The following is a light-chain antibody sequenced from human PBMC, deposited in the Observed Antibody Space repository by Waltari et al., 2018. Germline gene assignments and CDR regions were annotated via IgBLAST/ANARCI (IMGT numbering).Light chain of an antibody. CDR3: QQYNSYSLT. CDR2: KAS. CDR1: QSVRTW. Sequence: DIQMTQSPSTLSASVGDRVTITCRASQSVRTWLAWYQQTPGKAPKLLIYKASSLESGVPLRFSGSGSGTLFTLTITSLQPDDFATYYCQQYNSYSLTFGGGTKVQMK. J-gene: IGKJ4*01. V-gene: IGKV1-5*03.